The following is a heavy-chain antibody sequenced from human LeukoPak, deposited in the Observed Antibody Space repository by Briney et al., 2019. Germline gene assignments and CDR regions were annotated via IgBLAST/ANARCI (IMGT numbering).Heavy chain of an antibody. CDR1: GGSITSYY. Sequence: SETLSLTCTVSGGSITSYYWSWIRQPPGKGLEWIGYIYYSGSTNYNPSLKSRVTISVDTSKNQFSPKLSSVTAADTAVYYCARGGEPYYFDYWGQGTLVTVSS. V-gene: IGHV4-59*01. J-gene: IGHJ4*02. CDR3: ARGGEPYYFDY. CDR2: IYYSGST. D-gene: IGHD1-14*01.